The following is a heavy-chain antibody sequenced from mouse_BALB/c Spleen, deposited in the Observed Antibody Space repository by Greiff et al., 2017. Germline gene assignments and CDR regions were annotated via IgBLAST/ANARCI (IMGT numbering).Heavy chain of an antibody. V-gene: IGHV14-3*02. CDR1: GFNIKDTY. CDR2: IDPANGNT. J-gene: IGHJ4*01. Sequence: VQLQQSGAELVRSGASVKLSCTASGFNIKDTYMHWVKQRPEQGLEWIGRIDPANGNTKYDPKFQGKATITADTSSNTAYLQLSSLTSEDTAVYYCARGATRGYAMDYWGQGTSVTVSS. CDR3: ARGATRGYAMDY. D-gene: IGHD3-1*01.